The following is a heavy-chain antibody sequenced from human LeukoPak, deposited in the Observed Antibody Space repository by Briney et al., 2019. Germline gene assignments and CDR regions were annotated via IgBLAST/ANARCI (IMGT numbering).Heavy chain of an antibody. CDR1: GGSISSGGYY. CDR3: ARDRRYSGYDQTGWFDP. J-gene: IGHJ5*02. CDR2: IYYSGST. Sequence: PSQTLSLTCTVSGGSISSGGYYWSWIRQHPGKGLEWIGYIYYSGSTYYNPSLKSRVTISVDTSKNQFSLKLSSVTAADTAVYYCARDRRYSGYDQTGWFDPWGQGNLVTVSS. D-gene: IGHD5-12*01. V-gene: IGHV4-31*03.